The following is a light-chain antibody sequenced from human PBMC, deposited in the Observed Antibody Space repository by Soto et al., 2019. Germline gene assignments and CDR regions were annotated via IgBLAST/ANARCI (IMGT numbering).Light chain of an antibody. CDR2: GAS. CDR1: QSVSSSY. V-gene: IGKV3-20*01. Sequence: EIVLTQSPGTLSLSPGERATLSCRASQSVSSSYLAWYQQKPGQAPRLLIYGASSRATGIPDRFSGSGSGTDFTLTISRLEPEDFAVYSCQQYGSSPVYTFGQGTTREIK. J-gene: IGKJ2*01. CDR3: QQYGSSPVYT.